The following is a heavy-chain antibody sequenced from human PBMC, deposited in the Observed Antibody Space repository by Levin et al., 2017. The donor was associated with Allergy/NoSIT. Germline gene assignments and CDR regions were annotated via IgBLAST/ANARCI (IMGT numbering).Heavy chain of an antibody. V-gene: IGHV3-74*01. Sequence: PGGSLRLSCTASEFIFSNYWISWVRLVPGKGLVWVSLVNNYGCGTIYADSVKGRFTISGDNAKNTVYLQMNSLRVEDTAVYYCATGGNQYFDYWGQGTLVTVSS. CDR1: EFIFSNYW. CDR2: VNNYGCGT. D-gene: IGHD1-14*01. J-gene: IGHJ4*02. CDR3: ATGGNQYFDY.